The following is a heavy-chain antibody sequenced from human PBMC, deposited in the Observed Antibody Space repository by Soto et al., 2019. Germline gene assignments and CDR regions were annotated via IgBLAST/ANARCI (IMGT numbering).Heavy chain of an antibody. D-gene: IGHD3-10*01. J-gene: IGHJ4*02. Sequence: ASVEVSCKASGFTFTNHAMQWVRQAPGQRLEWMGWVNAGNGHTKYSQNFQGRVTITRDTSASTVYMELSSLIPEDAAVYYCARGIWTMTRGAYYFDNWGQGTLVTVS. V-gene: IGHV1-3*01. CDR1: GFTFTNHA. CDR3: ARGIWTMTRGAYYFDN. CDR2: VNAGNGHT.